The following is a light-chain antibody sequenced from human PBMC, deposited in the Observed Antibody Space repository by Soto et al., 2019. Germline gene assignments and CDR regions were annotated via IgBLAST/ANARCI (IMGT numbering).Light chain of an antibody. V-gene: IGKV1-39*01. CDR1: QDISTY. CDR3: QQTDTLPST. J-gene: IGKJ5*01. CDR2: KAS. Sequence: DIQMTQSPSSLSASVGDRVTITCQASQDISTYLNWYQQKPGKAPKLLIYKASTLKSGVPSRFSGSGSRTDFTLTITSLQPEDIGTYYCQQTDTLPSTFGQGTRLEIK.